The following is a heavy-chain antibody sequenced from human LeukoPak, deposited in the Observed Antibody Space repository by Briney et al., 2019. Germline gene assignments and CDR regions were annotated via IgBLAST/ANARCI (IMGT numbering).Heavy chain of an antibody. Sequence: SVKVSCRASGGTFSSYAISWVRQAPGQGLEWMGGIIPIFGTANYAQKFQGRVTITADESTSTAYMELSSLRTEDTAVYYCARATQSLNWFDPWGQGTLVTVSS. J-gene: IGHJ5*02. V-gene: IGHV1-69*13. CDR2: IIPIFGTA. CDR1: GGTFSSYA. CDR3: ARATQSLNWFDP.